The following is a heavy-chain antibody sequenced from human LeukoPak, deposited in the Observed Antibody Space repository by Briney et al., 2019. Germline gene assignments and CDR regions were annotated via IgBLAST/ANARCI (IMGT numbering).Heavy chain of an antibody. Sequence: SGGSLRLSCADSGFTFSSHWMHWVRQAPGKGLVWVSRIKYDASSTSYADSVKGRFTISRDNAKNSLYLQMNSLRAEDTAVYYCARDSSSPPHAFDIWGQGTMVTVSS. J-gene: IGHJ3*02. CDR3: ARDSSSPPHAFDI. V-gene: IGHV3-74*01. CDR1: GFTFSSHW. D-gene: IGHD6-13*01. CDR2: IKYDASST.